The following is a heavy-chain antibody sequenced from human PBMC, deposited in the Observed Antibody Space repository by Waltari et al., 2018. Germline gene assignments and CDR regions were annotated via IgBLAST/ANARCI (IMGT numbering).Heavy chain of an antibody. CDR2: IYYSGST. D-gene: IGHD3-10*01. CDR3: ARHGITMVRGVIKAFDI. Sequence: QLQLQESGPGLVKPSETLSLTCTVPGGSISTSSYSWGWIRPLPRQGLGWIGSIYYSGSTYYNPSLKSRVTISVDTSKNQFSLKLSSVTAADTAVYYCARHGITMVRGVIKAFDIWGQGTMVTVSS. CDR1: GGSISTSSYS. V-gene: IGHV4-39*07. J-gene: IGHJ3*02.